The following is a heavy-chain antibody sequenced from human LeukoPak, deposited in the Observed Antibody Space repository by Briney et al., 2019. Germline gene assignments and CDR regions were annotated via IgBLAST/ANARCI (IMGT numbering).Heavy chain of an antibody. CDR2: ISGSGGST. J-gene: IGHJ4*02. Sequence: GGSLRLSCAASGFTFSSYAMSWVRPPPGKRLEWVAAISGSGGSTYYPDSVKGRLTISRDNSKNTLYLQMSSLRAEDTAVYYCAKACSGGSSYWDYWGEETLGTVSS. D-gene: IGHD2-15*01. CDR1: GFTFSSYA. V-gene: IGHV3-23*01. CDR3: AKACSGGSSYWDY.